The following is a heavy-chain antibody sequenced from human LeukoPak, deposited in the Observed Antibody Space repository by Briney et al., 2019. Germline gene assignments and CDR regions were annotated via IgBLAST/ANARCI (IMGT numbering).Heavy chain of an antibody. D-gene: IGHD6-19*01. V-gene: IGHV1-46*01. CDR2: INPSGGSA. CDR1: GYTFTSYY. Sequence: GASVKVSCKASGYTFTSYYIHWVRQAPGQGLEWMGIINPSGGSASYAQKFQGRVTMTRDTSTSTVYMDLTSLRSEDTAVYYCAIFGAGIADNFDYWGQGTLVTVSS. J-gene: IGHJ4*02. CDR3: AIFGAGIADNFDY.